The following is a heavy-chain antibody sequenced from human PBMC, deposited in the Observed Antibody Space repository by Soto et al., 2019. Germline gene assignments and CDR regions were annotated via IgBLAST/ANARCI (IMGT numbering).Heavy chain of an antibody. V-gene: IGHV3-48*02. D-gene: IGHD1-26*01. CDR2: ISSSSSTI. Sequence: GGSRRLSCAAAGFTFSSYSMNWVRQAPGKGLGWFSYISSSSSTIYYADSGKGRFTSSRDNAKHPLYLQMNRLRDEDTAVYYCARYELAFDIWGQGTMVTVSS. CDR3: ARYELAFDI. CDR1: GFTFSSYS. J-gene: IGHJ3*02.